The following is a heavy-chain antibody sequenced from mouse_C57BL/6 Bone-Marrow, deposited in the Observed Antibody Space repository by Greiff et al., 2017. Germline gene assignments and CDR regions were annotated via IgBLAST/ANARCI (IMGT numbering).Heavy chain of an antibody. Sequence: QVQLQQSGAELVRPGSSVKLSCKASGYTFTSYWMDWVKQRPGQGLEWIGNIYPSDSETHYNQKFKDKATLTVDKSSSTAYMQLSSLTSEDSAVYYCARELRRAYYFDYWGQGTTLTVSS. CDR2: IYPSDSET. J-gene: IGHJ2*01. CDR3: ARELRRAYYFDY. CDR1: GYTFTSYW. D-gene: IGHD2-4*01. V-gene: IGHV1-61*01.